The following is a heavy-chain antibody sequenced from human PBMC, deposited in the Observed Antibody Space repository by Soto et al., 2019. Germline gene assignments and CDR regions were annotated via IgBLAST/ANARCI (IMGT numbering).Heavy chain of an antibody. J-gene: IGHJ4*02. Sequence: QVQLVESGGGVVQPGRSLRLSCAASGFTFCGYAMHWVRQAPGKGLEWVAATSYDENYKYYADSVKGRFTISRDNSKNTLFLQMNSLRTEDTAVYYCARQGVSSGIWYFDYWGQGSLVTVSS. CDR2: TSYDENYK. V-gene: IGHV3-30*04. D-gene: IGHD3-10*01. CDR1: GFTFCGYA. CDR3: ARQGVSSGIWYFDY.